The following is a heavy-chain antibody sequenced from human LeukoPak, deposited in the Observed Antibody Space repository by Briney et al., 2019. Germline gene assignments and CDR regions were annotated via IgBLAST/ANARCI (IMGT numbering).Heavy chain of an antibody. CDR1: GGSISTSNYY. Sequence: PSETLSLTCTVSGGSISTSNYYWGWIRQPPVKGLEWIGNIFYSGSTYYSPSLRSRVPISLDTSRNQFSLKLNSVTAADTAVYYCAKSHGYGLVDISGQGTMVTVSS. J-gene: IGHJ3*02. CDR3: AKSHGYGLVDI. V-gene: IGHV4-39*07. D-gene: IGHD3-10*01. CDR2: IFYSGST.